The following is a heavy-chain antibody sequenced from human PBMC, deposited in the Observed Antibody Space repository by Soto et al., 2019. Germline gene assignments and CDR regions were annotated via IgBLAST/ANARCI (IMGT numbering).Heavy chain of an antibody. D-gene: IGHD3-9*01. Sequence: SETLSLTCAVYGGSFSGYYWSWIRQPPGKGLEWIGEINHSGSTNYNPSLKSRVTISVDTSKNQFSLKLSSVTAADTAVYYCARPNARRYFDWLSTNAFDIWGQGTMVTVSS. V-gene: IGHV4-34*01. CDR2: INHSGST. CDR3: ARPNARRYFDWLSTNAFDI. CDR1: GGSFSGYY. J-gene: IGHJ3*02.